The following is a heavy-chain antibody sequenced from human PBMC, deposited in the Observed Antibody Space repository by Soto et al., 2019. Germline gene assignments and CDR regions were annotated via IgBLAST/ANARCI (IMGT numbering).Heavy chain of an antibody. V-gene: IGHV4-61*01. CDR1: GGPVGSGSYY. CDR2: IYYTGRT. CDR3: ARGPGVVDYYAMDV. D-gene: IGHD3-3*01. J-gene: IGHJ6*02. Sequence: QVQLQESGPGLVKPSETLSLTCTVSGGPVGSGSYYWSWIRQPPGRGLEWFGYIYYTGRTKYNPSRQSRVTMSVETSRKQLSLEINSVTAADTALYYCARGPGVVDYYAMDVWGPGTTLTV.